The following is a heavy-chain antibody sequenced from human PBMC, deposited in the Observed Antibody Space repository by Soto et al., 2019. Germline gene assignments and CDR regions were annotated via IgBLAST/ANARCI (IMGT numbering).Heavy chain of an antibody. V-gene: IGHV3-48*02. Sequence: EVQLVESGGGLVQPGGSLRLSCAASGFTFSSYSMNWVRQAPGKGLEWVSYISSSSKTIYYADSVKGRFTISRDNAKNSLYVQMNGLRDEDTAVYYGARDDGNNGGGYRSVDYYYYGMDVWGQGTTVTVSS. CDR3: ARDDGNNGGGYRSVDYYYYGMDV. CDR1: GFTFSSYS. D-gene: IGHD6-13*01. CDR2: ISSSSKTI. J-gene: IGHJ6*02.